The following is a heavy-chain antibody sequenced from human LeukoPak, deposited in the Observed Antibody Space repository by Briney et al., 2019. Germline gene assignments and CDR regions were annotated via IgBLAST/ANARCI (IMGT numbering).Heavy chain of an antibody. J-gene: IGHJ5*02. V-gene: IGHV4-4*09. Sequence: SETLSLTCTVSGVSISSYYWSWIRQPPGKGLEWIGYIYTSGSTNYNPSLKSRVTISVDTSKNQFSLKLSSVTAADTAVYYCARIRIAAAGTPNWFDPWGQGTLVTVSS. CDR2: IYTSGST. CDR1: GVSISSYY. CDR3: ARIRIAAAGTPNWFDP. D-gene: IGHD6-13*01.